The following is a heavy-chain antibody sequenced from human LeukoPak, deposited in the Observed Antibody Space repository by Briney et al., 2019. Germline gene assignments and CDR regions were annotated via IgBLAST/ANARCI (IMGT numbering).Heavy chain of an antibody. CDR1: GFTFSSYG. CDR3: AKQGIRIAAADNY. V-gene: IGHV3-23*01. Sequence: GGSLRLSCEASGFTFSSYGMSWVRQAPGKGLEWVSAISGSGGSTYYADSVKGRFTISRDNSKNTLYLQMNSLRAEDTAVYYCAKQGIRIAAADNYWGQGTLVTVSS. D-gene: IGHD6-13*01. CDR2: ISGSGGST. J-gene: IGHJ4*02.